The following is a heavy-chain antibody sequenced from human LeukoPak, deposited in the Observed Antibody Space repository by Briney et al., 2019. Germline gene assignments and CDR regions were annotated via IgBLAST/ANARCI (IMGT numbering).Heavy chain of an antibody. CDR2: VNTYNADT. CDR3: ARLRYSGEYYLSGNIAY. Sequence: ASVKVSFKASVYTFSNYGISWVRQPPAQGPEWMGRVNTYNADTNNIQKLQGRVTMTTDRTTKTHYMELRSLRSDDTAFSYCARLRYSGEYYLSGNIAYWGQGTPATVSS. D-gene: IGHD3-10*01. V-gene: IGHV1-18*01. CDR1: VYTFSNYG. J-gene: IGHJ4*02.